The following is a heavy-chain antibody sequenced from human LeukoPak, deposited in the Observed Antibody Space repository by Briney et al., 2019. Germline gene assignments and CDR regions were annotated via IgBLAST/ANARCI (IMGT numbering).Heavy chain of an antibody. D-gene: IGHD3-10*01. CDR3: AKSNGYGLIDI. CDR2: ISDSGGYT. V-gene: IGHV3-23*01. Sequence: GGSLRLSCAASGLTFRTYAMSWVRQAPGKGLEWVSSISDSGGYTFYADSVKGRFTISRDNSKNTVYLQMNSLRAEDTAVYYCAKSNGYGLIDIWGQGTMVTVSS. CDR1: GLTFRTYA. J-gene: IGHJ3*02.